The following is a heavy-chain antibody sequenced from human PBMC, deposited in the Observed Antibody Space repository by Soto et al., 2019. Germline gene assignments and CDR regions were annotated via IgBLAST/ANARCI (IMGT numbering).Heavy chain of an antibody. Sequence: ASVKVSCKASGYTFTGYYMHWVRQAPGQGLEWMGWINPNSGGTNYAQKFQGWVTMTRDTSISTAYMELSRLRSDDTAVYYCAREGIYSIAAAGVYNWFDPWGQGTLVTVSS. CDR2: INPNSGGT. J-gene: IGHJ5*02. CDR1: GYTFTGYY. CDR3: AREGIYSIAAAGVYNWFDP. V-gene: IGHV1-2*04. D-gene: IGHD6-13*01.